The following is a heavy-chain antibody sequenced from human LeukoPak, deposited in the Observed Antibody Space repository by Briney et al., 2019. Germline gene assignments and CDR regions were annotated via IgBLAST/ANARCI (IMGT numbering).Heavy chain of an antibody. J-gene: IGHJ3*02. CDR1: GFTFSSYS. V-gene: IGHV3-21*01. CDR3: AREGAVYYDSSGYYDAFDI. Sequence: SGGSLRLSCAASGFTFSSYSMNWVRQAPGKGLEWVSSISSSSSYIYYADSVKGRFTISRDNAKNSLYLQMNSLRAEDTAVYYCAREGAVYYDSSGYYDAFDIWGQGTMVTVSS. D-gene: IGHD3-22*01. CDR2: ISSSSSYI.